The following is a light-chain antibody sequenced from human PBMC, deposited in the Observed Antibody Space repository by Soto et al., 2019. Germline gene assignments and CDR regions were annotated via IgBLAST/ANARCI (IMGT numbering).Light chain of an antibody. Sequence: DIQMTQSPSSLSASVGDRVTITCRASQSVNRYLNWYQQKEGKAPKLLIYSTSILESGVPSRFSASGSGTDFTLTTNSLQPEDFATYYCQQSYSNPRTFGQGTRVEVK. CDR2: STS. V-gene: IGKV1-39*01. CDR1: QSVNRY. J-gene: IGKJ1*01. CDR3: QQSYSNPRT.